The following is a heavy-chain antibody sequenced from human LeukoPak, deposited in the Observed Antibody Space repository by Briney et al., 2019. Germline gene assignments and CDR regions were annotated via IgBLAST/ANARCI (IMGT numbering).Heavy chain of an antibody. J-gene: IGHJ4*02. V-gene: IGHV3-23*01. CDR3: ASTPFYDYVWGSYRYSGLFDN. CDR1: GFTFSTYA. CDR2: ICGSGGCT. D-gene: IGHD3-16*02. Sequence: GGSLRLSCAASGFTFSTYAMSWVRQAPGRGLEWVSGICGSGGCTYYADSVKGRFTISRDNSKNTLYLQMNSLRVEDTAVYYCASTPFYDYVWGSYRYSGLFDNWGQGTLVSVSS.